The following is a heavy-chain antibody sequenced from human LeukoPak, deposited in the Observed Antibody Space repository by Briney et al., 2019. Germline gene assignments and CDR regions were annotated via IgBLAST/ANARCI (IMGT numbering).Heavy chain of an antibody. J-gene: IGHJ6*02. Sequence: PSETLSLTCAVYGGSFSGYYWSWIRQPPGKGLEWIGEINQSGSTNYNPSLKSRVTMSIDTSKNQFSLKLSSVTAADTAVYYCARQQSSWASGPGMDVWGQGATVTVSS. D-gene: IGHD6-13*01. V-gene: IGHV4-34*01. CDR1: GGSFSGYY. CDR3: ARQQSSWASGPGMDV. CDR2: INQSGST.